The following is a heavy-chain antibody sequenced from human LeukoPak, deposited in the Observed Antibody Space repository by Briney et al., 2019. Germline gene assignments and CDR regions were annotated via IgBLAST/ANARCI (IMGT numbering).Heavy chain of an antibody. CDR1: GFTFSSYS. Sequence: KPGGSLRLSCAASGFTFSSYSMNWVRQAPRQGLEWVSSISSSSSYIYYADSVKGRFTISRDNAKNSLYLQMNSLRAEDTAVYYCARDLSLNPDIAVADNDYWGQGTLVTVSS. J-gene: IGHJ4*02. CDR2: ISSSSSYI. D-gene: IGHD6-19*01. V-gene: IGHV3-21*01. CDR3: ARDLSLNPDIAVADNDY.